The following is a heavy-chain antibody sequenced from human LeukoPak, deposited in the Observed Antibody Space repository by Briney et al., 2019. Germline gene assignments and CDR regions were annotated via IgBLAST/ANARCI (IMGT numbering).Heavy chain of an antibody. CDR3: AREEGSSLAYLDY. V-gene: IGHV1-2*04. CDR2: INPNSGGT. J-gene: IGHJ4*02. Sequence: ASVKVSCKASGYTFTGYFMHWVRQAPGQGLEWMGWINPNSGGTNYAQKFQGWVTMTRDTSISTAYMELSRLRSDDTAVYYCAREEGSSLAYLDYSGQGTLVTVSP. CDR1: GYTFTGYF. D-gene: IGHD6-13*01.